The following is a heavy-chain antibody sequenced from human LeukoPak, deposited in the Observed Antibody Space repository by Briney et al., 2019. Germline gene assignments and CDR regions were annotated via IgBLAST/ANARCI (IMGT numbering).Heavy chain of an antibody. D-gene: IGHD5-18*01. J-gene: IGHJ4*02. CDR2: ISSSGSTI. Sequence: GGSLRLSCAASGFTFSSYSINWVRQAPGKGLEWVSYISSSGSTIYYADSVKGRFTISRDNAKNSLWLQMNSLRAEDTAVYYCARVEGGYTYVYDYWGQGTLVTVSS. V-gene: IGHV3-48*04. CDR3: ARVEGGYTYVYDY. CDR1: GFTFSSYS.